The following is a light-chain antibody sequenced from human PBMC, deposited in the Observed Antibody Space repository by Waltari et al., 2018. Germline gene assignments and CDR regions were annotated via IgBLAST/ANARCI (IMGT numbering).Light chain of an antibody. Sequence: QAVLTQPASLSASPGASASLTCTLRSDINVRTYKIYWYKQRPGRPPPFLLNYKPDSTIQPGPALPRRFSGSKNTSANSFILLISGLQSEDCAHYYCMIVYKNAVVFGGGTNLTVL. CDR1: SDINVRTYK. V-gene: IGLV5-45*01. J-gene: IGLJ3*02. CDR3: MIVYKNAVV. CDR2: YKPDSTI.